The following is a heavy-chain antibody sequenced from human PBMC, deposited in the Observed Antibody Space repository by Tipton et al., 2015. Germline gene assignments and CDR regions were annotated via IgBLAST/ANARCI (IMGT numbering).Heavy chain of an antibody. CDR1: GYTFSNYW. CDR2: IYPGDSES. V-gene: IGHV5-51*01. CDR3: ARWEAYDSSGYFLY. J-gene: IGHJ4*02. Sequence: QSGPEVKKPGESLKISCQASGYTFSNYWIGWVRQMPGKGLDWMGIIYPGDSESRYSPSFQGQVTFSADKSISTAYLQWSSLKASDTAMYYCARWEAYDSSGYFLYWGQGTLVTVSS. D-gene: IGHD3-22*01.